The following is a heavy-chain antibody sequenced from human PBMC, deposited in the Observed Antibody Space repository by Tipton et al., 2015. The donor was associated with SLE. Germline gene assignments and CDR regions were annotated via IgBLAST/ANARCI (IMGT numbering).Heavy chain of an antibody. Sequence: TLSLTCTVSGGSITSYYWSWIRQPPGKGLEWIGYIYYSGSTNYNPSLKSRVSISVDTSKNQVSLKLNSVTAADTAVYYCASQQWLVRFDYWGQGALVTVSS. CDR1: GGSITSYY. J-gene: IGHJ4*02. D-gene: IGHD6-19*01. V-gene: IGHV4-59*08. CDR3: ASQQWLVRFDY. CDR2: IYYSGST.